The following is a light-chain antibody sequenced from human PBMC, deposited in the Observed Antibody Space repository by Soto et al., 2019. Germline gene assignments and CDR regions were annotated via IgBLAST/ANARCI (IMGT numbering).Light chain of an antibody. J-gene: IGLJ1*01. CDR1: SSDVGGYNY. CDR2: DVS. CDR3: NSYTTSSTHYV. V-gene: IGLV2-14*03. Sequence: QSVLTQPASVSGSPGQSITISCTGTSSDVGGYNYVSWYQHHPGKAPKLLIYDVSNRPSGVSNRFSGSKSGNTASLTISGLQAEDEADYFCNSYTTSSTHYVSATGSKVTVL.